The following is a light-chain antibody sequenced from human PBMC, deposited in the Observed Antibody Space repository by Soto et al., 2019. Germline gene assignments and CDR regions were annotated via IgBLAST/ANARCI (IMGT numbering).Light chain of an antibody. J-gene: IGKJ2*01. V-gene: IGKV3-20*01. CDR3: QQYGSSPPYT. CDR2: GAS. CDR1: QSVSSSY. Sequence: EIVLTQSPGTLSLSPGERATLSCRASQSVSSSYLAWYQQKPGQAPRLLIYGASSRATGIPDRFSGSGSGTDFTLTISRLDPEDFALYYCQQYGSSPPYTFGQGTKVDIK.